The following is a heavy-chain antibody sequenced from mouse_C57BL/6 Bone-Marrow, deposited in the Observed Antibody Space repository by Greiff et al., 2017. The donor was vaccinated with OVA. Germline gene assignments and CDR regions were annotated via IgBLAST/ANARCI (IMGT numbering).Heavy chain of an antibody. Sequence: QVQLQQSGAELVKPGASVKISCKASGYAFSSYWMNWVKQRPGKGLEWIGQIYPGDGDTNYNGTFKGKATLTADQSSSTAYMQLSSLTSEDSAVYCCARADYYGSSDRDYGGQGTTLTVSS. D-gene: IGHD1-1*01. V-gene: IGHV1-80*01. J-gene: IGHJ2*01. CDR3: ARADYYGSSDRDY. CDR2: IYPGDGDT. CDR1: GYAFSSYW.